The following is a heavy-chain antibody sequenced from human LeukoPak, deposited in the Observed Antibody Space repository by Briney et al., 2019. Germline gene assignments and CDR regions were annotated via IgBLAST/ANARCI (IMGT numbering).Heavy chain of an antibody. V-gene: IGHV3-9*03. CDR1: GFTFYDYA. CDR3: AKDRDQLLSSAFDI. D-gene: IGHD2-2*01. J-gene: IGHJ3*02. Sequence: PGGSLRLSCAASGFTFYDYAMHWVRQAPGKGLEWVSGISWNSGSIGYADSVKGRFTISRDNAKNSLYLQMNSLRAEDMALYYCAKDRDQLLSSAFDIWGQGTMVTVSS. CDR2: ISWNSGSI.